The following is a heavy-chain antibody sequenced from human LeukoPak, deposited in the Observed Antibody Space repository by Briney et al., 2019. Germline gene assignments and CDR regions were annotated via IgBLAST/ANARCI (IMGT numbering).Heavy chain of an antibody. CDR3: AKEYCSSTSCYNSFDY. Sequence: PGGSLRLSCAASGFTFDDYAMHWVRQAPGKGLEWVPGISWNSGSIGYADSVKGRFTISRDNAKNSLYLQMNSLRAEDTALYYCAKEYCSSTSCYNSFDYWGQGTLVTVSS. V-gene: IGHV3-9*01. D-gene: IGHD2-2*02. J-gene: IGHJ4*02. CDR2: ISWNSGSI. CDR1: GFTFDDYA.